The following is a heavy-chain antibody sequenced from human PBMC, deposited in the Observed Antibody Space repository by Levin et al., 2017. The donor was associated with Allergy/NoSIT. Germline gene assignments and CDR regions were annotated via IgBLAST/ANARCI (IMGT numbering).Heavy chain of an antibody. CDR2: ISNDGINK. CDR3: AKEHWGATVTTIDY. J-gene: IGHJ4*02. CDR1: GFTFSGFG. D-gene: IGHD4-17*01. V-gene: IGHV3-30*18. Sequence: LSLPCAISGFTFSGFGMHWVRQAPGKGLEWLAVISNDGINKYYAGSVWGRFTISRDNSKNTLYLQMDSLTTEDTAVYYCAKEHWGATVTTIDYWGQGTLVTVSS.